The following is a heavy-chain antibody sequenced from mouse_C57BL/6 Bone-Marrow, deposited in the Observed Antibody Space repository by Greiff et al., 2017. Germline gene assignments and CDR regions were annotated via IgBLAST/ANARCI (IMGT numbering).Heavy chain of an antibody. V-gene: IGHV1-54*01. Sequence: VQLQQSGAELVRPGTSVKVSCKASGYAFTNYLIEWVKQRPGQGLEWIGVINPGSGGTNYDEKFKGKATLTEDKSSSTAYMQLSSLTSEDSAVYFCARWWVYFDYWGQGTTLTVSS. CDR3: ARWWVYFDY. CDR2: INPGSGGT. D-gene: IGHD1-1*02. J-gene: IGHJ2*01. CDR1: GYAFTNYL.